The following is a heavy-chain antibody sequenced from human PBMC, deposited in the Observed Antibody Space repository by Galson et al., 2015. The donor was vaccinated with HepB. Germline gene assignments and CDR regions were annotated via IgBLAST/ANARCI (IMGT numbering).Heavy chain of an antibody. J-gene: IGHJ4*02. V-gene: IGHV3-33*01. CDR2: TWADETKK. Sequence: SLRLSCAVSGATFSHYGMHWVRQAPGKGLEWVAGTWADETKKFHGESVQGRFTISRDNSKNILYLQMDSLRVEDTAAYYCTRDGSGNRPKSYFDYWGQGALVTVSS. CDR1: GATFSHYG. CDR3: TRDGSGNRPKSYFDY. D-gene: IGHD5-18*01.